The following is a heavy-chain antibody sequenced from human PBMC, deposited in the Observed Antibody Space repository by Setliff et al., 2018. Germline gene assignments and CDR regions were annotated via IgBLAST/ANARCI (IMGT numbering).Heavy chain of an antibody. D-gene: IGHD3-16*01. V-gene: IGHV4-31*03. J-gene: IGHJ5*02. CDR2: IYYSGST. CDR3: ARDRRGGYGAINWFDP. Sequence: SETLSLTCSVSGDSIGRGGYYWSWIRQQPGKGLEWIASIYYSGSTYYNPSLKSRLRVSMDSSKDQFYLDLSSVTAADTAVYYCARDRRGGYGAINWFDPWGQGTLVTVSS. CDR1: GDSIGRGGYY.